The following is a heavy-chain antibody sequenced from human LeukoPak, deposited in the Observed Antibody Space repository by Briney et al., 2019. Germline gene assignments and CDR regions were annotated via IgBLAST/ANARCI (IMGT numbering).Heavy chain of an antibody. Sequence: ASVKVSCKASGYTFTSYGISWVRQAPGQGLEWMGWIGAYNGNTNYAQKLQGRVTMTTDTSTSTAYMELRSLRSDDTAVYYCARDFVYDSSGYPLRPFDYWGQGTLVTVSS. D-gene: IGHD3-22*01. CDR2: IGAYNGNT. CDR3: ARDFVYDSSGYPLRPFDY. CDR1: GYTFTSYG. J-gene: IGHJ4*02. V-gene: IGHV1-18*01.